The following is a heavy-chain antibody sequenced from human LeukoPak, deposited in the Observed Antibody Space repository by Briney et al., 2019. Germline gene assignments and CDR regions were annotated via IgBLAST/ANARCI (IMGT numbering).Heavy chain of an antibody. V-gene: IGHV3-7*01. D-gene: IGHD2-21*01. J-gene: IGHJ5*02. CDR3: ARLWPESNPRYNWFDP. CDR2: IKQDGSEI. Sequence: GGSLRLSCAASGFTFSRYWMSWVRQAPGKGLEWVANIKQDGSEIFYVDSVKGRFTISRDNAKNSLYLQMNSLRAEDTAVYYCARLWPESNPRYNWFDPWGQGTLVTVSS. CDR1: GFTFSRYW.